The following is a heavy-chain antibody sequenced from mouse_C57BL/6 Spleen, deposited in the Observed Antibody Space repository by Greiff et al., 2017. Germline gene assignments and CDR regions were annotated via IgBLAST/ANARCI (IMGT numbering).Heavy chain of an antibody. V-gene: IGHV1-82*01. D-gene: IGHD1-1*01. Sequence: QVQLQQSGPELVKPGASVKISCKASGYAFSSSWMNWVKQRPGQGLEWIGRIYPGDGDTNYNGKFKGKATLTADKSSSTAYMQLSSLTSEDSAVYWGAIDYYGSSYPFAYWGQGTLVTVSA. CDR1: GYAFSSSW. J-gene: IGHJ3*01. CDR3: AIDYYGSSYPFAY. CDR2: IYPGDGDT.